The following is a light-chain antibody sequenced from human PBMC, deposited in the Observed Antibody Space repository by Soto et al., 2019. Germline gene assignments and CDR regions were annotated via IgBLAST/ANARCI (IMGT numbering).Light chain of an antibody. V-gene: IGLV1-51*01. J-gene: IGLJ1*01. CDR3: GTWDSSLSASRGV. Sequence: QSVLTQPPSVSAAPGQTVTISCSGSSSNIGNNYVSWYQQLPGTAPKLLIYDNNKRPSGIPDRFSGSKSGTSATLGITGLQTGDEADYYCGTWDSSLSASRGVFGTGTKLTVL. CDR1: SSNIGNNY. CDR2: DNN.